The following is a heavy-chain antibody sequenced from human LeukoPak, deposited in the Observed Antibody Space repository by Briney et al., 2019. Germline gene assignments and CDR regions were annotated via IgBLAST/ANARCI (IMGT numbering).Heavy chain of an antibody. V-gene: IGHV1-46*01. J-gene: IGHJ6*03. CDR1: GGTFISYA. CDR2: INPSGGST. D-gene: IGHD2-15*01. CDR3: ARDLAPDPGYPYYMDV. Sequence: GASVKVSCKASGGTFISYAISWVRQAPGQGLEWMGIINPSGGSTSYAQKFQGRVTMTRDMSTSTVYMELSSLRSEDTAVYYCARDLAPDPGYPYYMDVWGKGTTVTVSS.